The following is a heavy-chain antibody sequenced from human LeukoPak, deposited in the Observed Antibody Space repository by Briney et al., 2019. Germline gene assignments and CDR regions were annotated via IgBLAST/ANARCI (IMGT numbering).Heavy chain of an antibody. D-gene: IGHD3-3*01. CDR3: AKVGLSTIFQYYFDY. V-gene: IGHV3-30*02. CDR2: IRFDGSNK. CDR1: RFTFSNYG. Sequence: QPGGSLRLSCAASRFTFSNYGMHWVRQAPGKGLEWVAFIRFDGSNKYYADSVKGRFTISRDNSKNTLYLQMNSLRAEDTAVYYCAKVGLSTIFQYYFDYWGQGTLVTVSS. J-gene: IGHJ4*02.